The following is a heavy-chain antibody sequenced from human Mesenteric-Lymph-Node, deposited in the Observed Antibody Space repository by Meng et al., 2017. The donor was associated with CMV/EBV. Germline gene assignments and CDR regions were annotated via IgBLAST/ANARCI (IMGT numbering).Heavy chain of an antibody. J-gene: IGHJ4*02. CDR1: GGSVSSGSYY. CDR3: ARGGGDFWSGYSDY. V-gene: IGHV4-61*01. CDR2: IYYSGST. D-gene: IGHD3-3*01. Sequence: SETLSLTCSVSGGSVSSGSYYWSWIRQRPGKGLEWIGYIYYSGSTNYNPSLKSRVTISVDTSKNQFSLKLTSVAAADTAVYYCARGGGDFWSGYSDYWGQGTLVTVSS.